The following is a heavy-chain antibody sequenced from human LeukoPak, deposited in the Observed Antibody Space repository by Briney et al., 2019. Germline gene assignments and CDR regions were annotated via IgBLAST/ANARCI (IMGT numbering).Heavy chain of an antibody. D-gene: IGHD3-10*01. Sequence: PGGSLRLSCAASGFTFDDYGMSWVRQAPGKGLEWVSGINWNGGSTGYADSVKGRFTISRDNAKNSLYLQMNSLRAEDTAAYYCAKDPIYGSGSYYQPFDYWGQGTLVTVSS. V-gene: IGHV3-20*04. CDR1: GFTFDDYG. CDR2: INWNGGST. CDR3: AKDPIYGSGSYYQPFDY. J-gene: IGHJ4*02.